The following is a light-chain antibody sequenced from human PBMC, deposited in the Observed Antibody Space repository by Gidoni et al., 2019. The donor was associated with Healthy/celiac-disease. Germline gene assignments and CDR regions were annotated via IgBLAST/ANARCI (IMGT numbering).Light chain of an antibody. V-gene: IGLV3-1*01. CDR2: QDS. CDR1: KLGDKY. Sequence: SYELTQPPSVSVSPGQTASITCSGDKLGDKYACWCQQKPGQSPVLVIYQDSKRPSGIPERSSGSNSGNTATLTISGTQAMDEADYYCQAWDSSTAVVFGGGTKLTVL. CDR3: QAWDSSTAVV. J-gene: IGLJ2*01.